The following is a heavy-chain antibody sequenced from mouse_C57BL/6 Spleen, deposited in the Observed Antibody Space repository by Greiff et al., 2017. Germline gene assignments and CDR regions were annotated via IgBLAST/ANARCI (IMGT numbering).Heavy chain of an antibody. CDR1: GYAFTNYL. CDR2: INPGSGGT. J-gene: IGHJ2*01. Sequence: VQLQQSGAELVRPGTSVKVSCKASGYAFTNYLIEWVKQRPGQGLEWIGVINPGSGGTNYNEKFKGKATLTADKSSSTAYMQLSSLTSEDSAVYFCARNGRVFFDYWGQGTTLTVSS. CDR3: ARNGRVFFDY. V-gene: IGHV1-54*01.